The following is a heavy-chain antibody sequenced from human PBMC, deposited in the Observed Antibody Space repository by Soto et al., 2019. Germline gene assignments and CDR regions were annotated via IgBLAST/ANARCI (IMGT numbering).Heavy chain of an antibody. D-gene: IGHD3-22*01. Sequence: EVQLVESGGGLVQPGRSLRLSCAASGFTFDDYAMHWVRQAPGKGLEWVSGISWNSGSIGYADSVKGRVTISRDNAKNSLYLQMNSLRAEDTALYYCAKGYYYDSSGYPDYWGQGTLVTVSS. J-gene: IGHJ4*02. CDR3: AKGYYYDSSGYPDY. V-gene: IGHV3-9*01. CDR2: ISWNSGSI. CDR1: GFTFDDYA.